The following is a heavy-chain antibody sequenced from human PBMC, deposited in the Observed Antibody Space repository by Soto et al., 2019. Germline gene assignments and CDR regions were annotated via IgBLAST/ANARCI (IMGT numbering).Heavy chain of an antibody. CDR2: ISGSGGST. CDR1: GFTFSSYA. V-gene: IGHV3-23*01. D-gene: IGHD3-9*01. CDR3: AKRPNDYYDILTGYPDISYTYGMDV. J-gene: IGHJ6*02. Sequence: PGGSLRLSCAASGFTFSSYAMSWVRQAPGKGLEWVSAISGSGGSTYYADSVKGRFTISRDNSKNTLYLQMNSLRAEDTAVYYCAKRPNDYYDILTGYPDISYTYGMDVWGQGDTLTVSS.